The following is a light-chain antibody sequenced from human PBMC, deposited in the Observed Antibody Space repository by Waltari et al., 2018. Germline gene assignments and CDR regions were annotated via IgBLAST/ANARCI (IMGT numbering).Light chain of an antibody. V-gene: IGLV2-14*03. J-gene: IGLJ2*01. CDR1: SSDVGGYNC. CDR2: DVS. CDR3: SSKTSSSTVV. Sequence: QSALNQLASVSGSPVQSITISCTGTSSDVGGYNCVSWYQHHPGKAPKLLVFDVSIRTSGASNRFSGSKSGNTASLTIAGLQAGDEADYYCSSKTSSSTVVFGGGTKLTVL.